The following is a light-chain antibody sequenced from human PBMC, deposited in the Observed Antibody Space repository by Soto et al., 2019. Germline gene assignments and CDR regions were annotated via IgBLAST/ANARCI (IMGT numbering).Light chain of an antibody. CDR3: QQRSNWLMYT. CDR1: QGVSSY. Sequence: EIVLTQSPATLSLSPGERATLSCRASQGVSSYLAWYQQKPGQAPRLLIYDASNRATGIPARFSGSGSGTDFALNISRLEPEDFAVYDCQQRSNWLMYTFGQGTKLEIK. V-gene: IGKV3-11*01. CDR2: DAS. J-gene: IGKJ2*01.